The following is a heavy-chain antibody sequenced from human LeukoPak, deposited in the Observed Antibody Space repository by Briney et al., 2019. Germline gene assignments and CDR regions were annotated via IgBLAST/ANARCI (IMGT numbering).Heavy chain of an antibody. V-gene: IGHV4-34*01. CDR3: ARAGYGDFNWFDP. CDR2: INHSGST. CDR1: GGSFSGYY. J-gene: IGHJ5*02. D-gene: IGHD4-17*01. Sequence: SETLSLTCAVYGGSFSGYYWSWIRPPPGKGLEWIGEINHSGSTNCNPSLKSRVTISVDTSKNQFSLKLSSVTAADTAVYYCARAGYGDFNWFDPWGQGTLVTVSS.